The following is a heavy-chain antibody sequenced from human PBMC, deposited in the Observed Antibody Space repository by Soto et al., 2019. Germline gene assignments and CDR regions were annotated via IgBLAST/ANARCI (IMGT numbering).Heavy chain of an antibody. D-gene: IGHD3-16*01. CDR2: LSSDGFGA. J-gene: IGHJ4*02. Sequence: LRLSCAASGFSLSPYWMHWVRQAPGRGLEWVSRLSSDGFGAAYADSVKGRFFISRDIARNTLFLQMNSLRADDTAVYDCARDLGGPDYWGRGTSVTVSS. CDR3: ARDLGGPDY. CDR1: GFSLSPYW. V-gene: IGHV3-74*03.